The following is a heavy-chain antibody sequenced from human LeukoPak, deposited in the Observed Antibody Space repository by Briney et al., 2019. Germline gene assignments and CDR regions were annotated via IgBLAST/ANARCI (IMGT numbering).Heavy chain of an antibody. J-gene: IGHJ3*02. V-gene: IGHV3-21*01. CDR2: ISSSSSYI. Sequence: PGGSLRLSCAASGFTFSSYSMTGVRQAPGKGREGVSSISSSSSYIYYADSVKGRFTISRDNAKNSLYLQMNSLRAEDTAVYYCARDSGYEARAFDIWGQGTMVTVSS. CDR3: ARDSGYEARAFDI. CDR1: GFTFSSYS. D-gene: IGHD5-12*01.